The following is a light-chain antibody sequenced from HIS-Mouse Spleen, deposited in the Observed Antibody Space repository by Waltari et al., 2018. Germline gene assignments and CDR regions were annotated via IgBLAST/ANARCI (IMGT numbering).Light chain of an antibody. Sequence: EIVMTQSPATLSVSPGERATLPCRASQSVSSNLAWYPQKPGQAPRLLIYGASARATGIPARFSGSGSGTEFTLTISSMQSEDFAVYYCQQYNNWPPGWTFGQGTKVEIK. CDR3: QQYNNWPPGWT. CDR2: GAS. V-gene: IGKV3-15*01. CDR1: QSVSSN. J-gene: IGKJ1*01.